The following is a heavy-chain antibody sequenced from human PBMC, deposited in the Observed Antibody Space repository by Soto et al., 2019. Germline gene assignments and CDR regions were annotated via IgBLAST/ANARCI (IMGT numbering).Heavy chain of an antibody. Sequence: APVKVSCKASGYTFTSYYMHWVRQAPGQGLEWMGIINPSGGSTSYAQKFQGRVTMTRDTSTSTVYMELSSLRSEDTAVYYCARCRAAATFYAPWGQGTLVTVSS. J-gene: IGHJ5*02. D-gene: IGHD6-13*01. V-gene: IGHV1-46*01. CDR1: GYTFTSYY. CDR2: INPSGGST. CDR3: ARCRAAATFYAP.